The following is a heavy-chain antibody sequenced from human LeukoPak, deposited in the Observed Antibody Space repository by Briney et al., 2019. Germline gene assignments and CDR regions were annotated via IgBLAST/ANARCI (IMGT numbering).Heavy chain of an antibody. D-gene: IGHD6-13*01. J-gene: IGHJ5*02. CDR2: ISGSGGST. CDR1: GFTFSSYA. CDR3: AKDRSSWYWFDP. V-gene: IGHV3-23*01. Sequence: GGSLRLSCAASGFTFSSYAMSWVRQAPGKGLEWVSAISGSGGSTYYADSVKGRFTIPRDNSKNTLYLQMNSLRAEDTAVYYCAKDRSSWYWFDPWGQGTLVTVSS.